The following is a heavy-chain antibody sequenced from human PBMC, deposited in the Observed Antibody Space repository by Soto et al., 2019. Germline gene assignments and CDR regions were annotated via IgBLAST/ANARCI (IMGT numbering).Heavy chain of an antibody. CDR3: AHSGDYDLLTFDY. D-gene: IGHD4-17*01. V-gene: IGHV3-23*01. Sequence: GASVRLSCAASACTFSTYAMRWVRQAPVKGLEWVSAISGSGGSTYYAYPVKGRFTISRDNSKNTPYLEITNMEPGDTATYFCAHSGDYDLLTFDYWGPGTLVTVSS. J-gene: IGHJ4*02. CDR1: ACTFSTYA. CDR2: ISGSGGST.